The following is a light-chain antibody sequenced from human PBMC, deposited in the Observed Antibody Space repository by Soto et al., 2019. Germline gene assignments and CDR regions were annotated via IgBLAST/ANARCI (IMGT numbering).Light chain of an antibody. CDR2: GAS. V-gene: IGKV3-20*01. J-gene: IGKJ1*01. Sequence: EIVLTQSPGTLSLSPGERATLSCRASQSVSSNYLAWYQQKPGQAPRLLIYGASSRATGVPDSFSGRGSGTDFTLTIRSLEPDDFAVYYCPKCPSAPWTFGQGTKVE. CDR3: PKCPSAPWT. CDR1: QSVSSNY.